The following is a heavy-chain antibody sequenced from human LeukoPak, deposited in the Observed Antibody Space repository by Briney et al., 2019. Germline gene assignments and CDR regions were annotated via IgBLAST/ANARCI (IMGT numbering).Heavy chain of an antibody. CDR1: GGSFSGYY. Sequence: PSETLSLTCAVYGGSFSGYYWSWIRQPPGKGLEWIGEINHSGSTNYNPSLKSRVTISVDTSKNQFSLKLSSVTAADTAVHYCARVRGWLRIIDYWGQGTLVTVSS. CDR2: INHSGST. J-gene: IGHJ4*02. V-gene: IGHV4-34*01. D-gene: IGHD5-12*01. CDR3: ARVRGWLRIIDY.